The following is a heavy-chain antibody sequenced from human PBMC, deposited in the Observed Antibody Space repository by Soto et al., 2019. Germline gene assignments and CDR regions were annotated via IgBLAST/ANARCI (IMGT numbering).Heavy chain of an antibody. V-gene: IGHV4-34*01. Sequence: SEILSLTCAVYGGSFSGYYWSWIRQPPGKGLEWIGEINHSGSTNYNPSLKSRVTISVDTSKNQFSLKLSSVTAADTAVYYCARTDYSLSYYYYYMDVWGKGTTVTVSS. CDR1: GGSFSGYY. D-gene: IGHD4-4*01. CDR2: INHSGST. CDR3: ARTDYSLSYYYYYMDV. J-gene: IGHJ6*03.